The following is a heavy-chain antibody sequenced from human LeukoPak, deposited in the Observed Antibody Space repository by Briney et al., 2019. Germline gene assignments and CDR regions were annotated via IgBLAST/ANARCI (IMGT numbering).Heavy chain of an antibody. V-gene: IGHV4-31*03. CDR1: GGSISSGGSY. CDR2: MYYSGSP. Sequence: SETLSLTCTVSGGSISSGGSYWTWIRQPPGKGLEWIGYMYYSGSPYYNPSLRSRLTISVDTSKNQFSLKLSSVTAADTAVYYCARAVNDFWSGFSYYFDCWGQGTLVTVSS. D-gene: IGHD3-3*01. J-gene: IGHJ4*02. CDR3: ARAVNDFWSGFSYYFDC.